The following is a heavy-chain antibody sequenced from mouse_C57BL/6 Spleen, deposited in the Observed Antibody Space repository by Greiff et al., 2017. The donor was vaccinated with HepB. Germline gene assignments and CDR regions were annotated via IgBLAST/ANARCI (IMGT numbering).Heavy chain of an antibody. D-gene: IGHD1-1*01. V-gene: IGHV4-1*01. CDR3: ARQDYGSSFAY. CDR1: GIDFSRYW. J-gene: IGHJ3*01. Sequence: AASGIDFSRYWMSWVRRAPGKGLEWIGEINPDSSTINYAPSLKDKFIISRDNAKNTLYLQMSKVRSEDTALYYCARQDYGSSFAYWGQGTLVTVSA. CDR2: INPDSSTI.